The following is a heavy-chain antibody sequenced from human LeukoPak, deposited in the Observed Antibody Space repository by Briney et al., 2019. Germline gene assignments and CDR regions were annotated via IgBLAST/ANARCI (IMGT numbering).Heavy chain of an antibody. CDR2: INPSGGST. J-gene: IGHJ3*02. CDR1: GYTFTSYY. CDR3: ARGLIEMATIGHDAFDI. Sequence: ASVKVSCKASGYTFTSYYMHWVRQAPGQGLEWMGIINPSGGSTSYAQRFQGRVTMTRNMSTSTVYMELSSLRSEDTAVYYCARGLIEMATIGHDAFDIWGQGTMVTVSS. D-gene: IGHD5-24*01. V-gene: IGHV1-46*01.